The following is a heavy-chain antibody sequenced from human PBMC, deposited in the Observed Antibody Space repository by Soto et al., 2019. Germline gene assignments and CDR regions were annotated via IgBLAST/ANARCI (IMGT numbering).Heavy chain of an antibody. CDR1: GFTFSSYA. Sequence: EVQLLDSGGGLVQPGGSLRLSCAASGFTFSSYAMNWVRQATGKGLEWVSVISGSGDSTYHADSVKGRFTISRDNSKNTFYLQMNSLGAEDTAVYYCARRGPGTYVDYWGQGTVVTVSS. D-gene: IGHD6-13*01. CDR3: ARRGPGTYVDY. V-gene: IGHV3-23*01. CDR2: ISGSGDST. J-gene: IGHJ4*02.